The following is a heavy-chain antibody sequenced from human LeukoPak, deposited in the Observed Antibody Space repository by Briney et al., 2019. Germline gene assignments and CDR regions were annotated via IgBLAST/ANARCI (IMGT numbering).Heavy chain of an antibody. CDR1: GFTFSNYR. J-gene: IGHJ3*02. CDR3: ARGPHYDTSGPYFDI. V-gene: IGHV3-21*01. D-gene: IGHD3-22*01. CDR2: ISSSSNYI. Sequence: PGGSLRLSCAASGFTFSNYRMNWVRQAPGKGLEWVLSISSSSNYIYYADSMKGRFTISRDNAKNSLYLQMDSLRAEDTAFYYCARGPHYDTSGPYFDIWGQGTMVTVSS.